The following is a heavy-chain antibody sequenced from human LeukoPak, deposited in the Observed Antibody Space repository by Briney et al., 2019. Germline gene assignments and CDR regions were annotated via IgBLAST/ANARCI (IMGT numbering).Heavy chain of an antibody. CDR2: IYYSGIT. CDR1: GGSISNYY. Sequence: SETLSLTCTVSGGSISNYYWNFIRQPPGKGLEWIGYIYYSGITNYNPSLKSRVTISVDTSKNQFSLKLSSVTAADTAVYYCARVPVVRFLEWLLYRGPSYYYYYYMDVWGKGTTVTVSS. J-gene: IGHJ6*03. V-gene: IGHV4-59*01. CDR3: ARVPVVRFLEWLLYRGPSYYYYYYMDV. D-gene: IGHD3-3*01.